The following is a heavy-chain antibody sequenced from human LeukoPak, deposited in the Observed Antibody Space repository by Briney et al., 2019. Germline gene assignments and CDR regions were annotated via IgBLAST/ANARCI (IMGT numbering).Heavy chain of an antibody. J-gene: IGHJ3*02. CDR2: IIPIFGTA. D-gene: IGHD3-3*01. Sequence: SVKVSCKASGGTFSSYAISWVRQAPGQGLEWMGGIIPIFGTANYAQKFQGRVTITADESTSTAYMELSSLRSEDTAVYYCASLLRPGITYDAFDIWGQGTMVTV. CDR3: ASLLRPGITYDAFDI. V-gene: IGHV1-69*13. CDR1: GGTFSSYA.